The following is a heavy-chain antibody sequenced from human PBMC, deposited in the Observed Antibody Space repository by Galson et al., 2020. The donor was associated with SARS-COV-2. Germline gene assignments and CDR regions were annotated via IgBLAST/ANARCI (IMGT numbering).Heavy chain of an antibody. Sequence: SGPTLVKPTQTLTLTCTFSGFPLSTSGMCVSWIRQPPGKALEWLALIDWADVKYYSTSLKTRLTISKDTSKNQVVLTMTNMDPVDTATYYCARIRSSGFGHGSDVLGQGITVAVAS. V-gene: IGHV2-70*01. CDR1: GFPLSTSGMC. D-gene: IGHD3-10*01. CDR2: IDWADVK. J-gene: IGHJ6*02. CDR3: ARIRSSGFGHGSDV.